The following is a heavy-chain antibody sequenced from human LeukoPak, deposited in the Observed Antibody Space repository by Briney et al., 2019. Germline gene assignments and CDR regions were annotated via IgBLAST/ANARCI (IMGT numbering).Heavy chain of an antibody. V-gene: IGHV1-2*02. CDR3: ARDALLAAAAPDAFDI. D-gene: IGHD6-13*01. CDR1: GYTFTGCY. Sequence: ASVKVSCKASGYTFTGCYMHWVRQAPGQGLEWMGWINPNSGGTNYAQKFQGRVTMTRDTSISTAYMELSRLRSDDTAVYYCARDALLAAAAPDAFDIWGQGTVVTVSS. J-gene: IGHJ3*02. CDR2: INPNSGGT.